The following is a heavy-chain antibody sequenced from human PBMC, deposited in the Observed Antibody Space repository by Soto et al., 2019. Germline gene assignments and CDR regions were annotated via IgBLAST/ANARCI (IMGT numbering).Heavy chain of an antibody. Sequence: GGSLRLSCAASGFTFSSYGMHWVRQAPGKGLEWVAVISYDGSNKYYAETVKGRFTISRDNSKNTLYLQMNSLKAEDTAVYYCAKVSGAVAGTVYDDYWGQGTLVTVSS. V-gene: IGHV3-30*18. J-gene: IGHJ4*02. CDR3: AKVSGAVAGTVYDDY. D-gene: IGHD6-19*01. CDR1: GFTFSSYG. CDR2: ISYDGSNK.